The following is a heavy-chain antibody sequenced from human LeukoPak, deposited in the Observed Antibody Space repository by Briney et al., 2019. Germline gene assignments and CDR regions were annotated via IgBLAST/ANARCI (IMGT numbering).Heavy chain of an antibody. CDR2: IYYSGST. CDR1: GGSISSSSYY. V-gene: IGHV4-39*01. CDR3: ASQTSPHGWFDP. Sequence: SETLSLTCTVSGGSISSSSYYWGWIRQPPGKGLEWIGSIYYSGSTYYNPSLKSRVTISVDTSKNQFSPKLSSVTAADTAVYYCASQTSPHGWFDPWGQGTLVTVSS. J-gene: IGHJ5*02.